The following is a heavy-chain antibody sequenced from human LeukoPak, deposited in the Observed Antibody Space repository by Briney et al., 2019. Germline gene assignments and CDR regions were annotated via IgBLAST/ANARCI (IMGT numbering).Heavy chain of an antibody. CDR3: ARALSFVDY. CDR2: INSDGSST. CDR1: GFTFSDYA. V-gene: IGHV3-74*01. Sequence: PGGSLRLSCAGSGFTFSDYAMNLVRQAPGKGLVWVSRINSDGSSTSYADSVKGRFTISRDNAKNTLYLQMNSLRAEDTAVYYCARALSFVDYWGQGTLVTVSS. D-gene: IGHD3-10*01. J-gene: IGHJ4*02.